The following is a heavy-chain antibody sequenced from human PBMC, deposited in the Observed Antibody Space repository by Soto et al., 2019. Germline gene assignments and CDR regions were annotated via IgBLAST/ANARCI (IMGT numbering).Heavy chain of an antibody. D-gene: IGHD3-10*01. CDR2: IYYSGST. Sequence: SETLSLTCTVSGGSVSSGSYYWSWIRQPPGKGLEWIGYIYYSGSTNYNPSLKSRVTISVDTSKNKFSLKLRSVTAADPAVYYCAIRRGGDFDYWGQGTLVTVSS. CDR3: AIRRGGDFDY. CDR1: GGSVSSGSYY. J-gene: IGHJ4*02. V-gene: IGHV4-61*01.